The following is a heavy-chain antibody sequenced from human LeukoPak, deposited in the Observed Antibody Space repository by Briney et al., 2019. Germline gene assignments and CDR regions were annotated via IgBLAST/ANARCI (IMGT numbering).Heavy chain of an antibody. CDR3: ARDPYDILTGYYPSHFDY. J-gene: IGHJ4*02. CDR2: ISSSGSYI. V-gene: IGHV3-21*01. D-gene: IGHD3-9*01. Sequence: GGSLRLSCAASGFTFSSYSMNWVRQAPGKGLEWVSSISSSGSYIYYADSVKGRFTISRDNAKNSLYLQMNSPRAEDTAVYYCARDPYDILTGYYPSHFDYWGQGTLVTVSS. CDR1: GFTFSSYS.